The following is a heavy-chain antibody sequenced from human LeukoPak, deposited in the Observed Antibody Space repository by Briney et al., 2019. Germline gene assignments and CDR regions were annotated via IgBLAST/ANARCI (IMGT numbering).Heavy chain of an antibody. V-gene: IGHV4-38-2*02. CDR1: GYSISSGYY. CDR2: IYHSGST. D-gene: IGHD3-9*01. CDR3: ARIRYFDWLPIDY. Sequence: SETLSLTCTVSGYSISSGYYWGWIRQPPGKGLEWIGSIYHSGSTYYNPSLKSRVTISVDTSKNQFSLKLSSVTAADTAVYYCARIRYFDWLPIDYWGQGTLVTVSS. J-gene: IGHJ4*02.